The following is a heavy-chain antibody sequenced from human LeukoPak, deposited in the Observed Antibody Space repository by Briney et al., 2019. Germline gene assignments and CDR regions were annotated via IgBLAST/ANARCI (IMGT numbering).Heavy chain of an antibody. D-gene: IGHD3-10*01. J-gene: IGHJ4*02. V-gene: IGHV1-69*04. Sequence: SVKVSCKASEGTFSSYAISWVRQAPGQGLEWMGRIIPILGIANYAQKFQGRVTIPADKSTSTAYMELSSLRSEDTAVYYCASAKLWFGELPDYWGQGTLVTVSS. CDR2: IIPILGIA. CDR3: ASAKLWFGELPDY. CDR1: EGTFSSYA.